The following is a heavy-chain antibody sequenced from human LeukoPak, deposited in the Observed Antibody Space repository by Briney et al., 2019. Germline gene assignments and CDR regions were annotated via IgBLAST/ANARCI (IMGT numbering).Heavy chain of an antibody. V-gene: IGHV3-74*01. D-gene: IGHD6-6*01. CDR1: GFTFSSYW. CDR2: ISTDGSST. Sequence: PGGSLRLSCAASGFTFSSYWMHWVRQAPVKGLVWVSRISTDGSSTNSADSVKGRLTISRDNAKNTLYLQMNSLRAEDTAVYYCVREYSSSSGRAFDIWGQGTMVTVSP. CDR3: VREYSSSSGRAFDI. J-gene: IGHJ3*02.